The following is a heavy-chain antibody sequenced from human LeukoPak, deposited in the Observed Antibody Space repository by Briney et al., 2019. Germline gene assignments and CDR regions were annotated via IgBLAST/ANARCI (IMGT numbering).Heavy chain of an antibody. CDR2: IYSGGST. D-gene: IGHD4-11*01. CDR3: ARDPYPQKDSNYNY. CDR1: GFGFSNYW. J-gene: IGHJ4*02. Sequence: GGSLRLSCAASGFGFSNYWMSWVRQAPGKGLEWVSVIYSGGSTYYADSVKGRFTISRDNSKNTLYLQMNSLRAEDTAVYYCARDPYPQKDSNYNYWGQGTLVTVSS. V-gene: IGHV3-66*02.